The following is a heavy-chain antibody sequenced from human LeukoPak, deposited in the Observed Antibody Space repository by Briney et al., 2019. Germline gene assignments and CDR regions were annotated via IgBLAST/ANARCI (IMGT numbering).Heavy chain of an antibody. Sequence: PSETLSLTCAVYGGSFSGYYWSWIRQPPGKGLEWIGSIYHSGSTYYNPSLKSRVTISVDTSKNQFSLKLSSVTAADTAVYCCAREPRYCSSTSCPKYDYWGQGTLVTVSS. CDR2: IYHSGST. V-gene: IGHV4-34*11. D-gene: IGHD2-2*01. CDR1: GGSFSGYY. CDR3: AREPRYCSSTSCPKYDY. J-gene: IGHJ4*02.